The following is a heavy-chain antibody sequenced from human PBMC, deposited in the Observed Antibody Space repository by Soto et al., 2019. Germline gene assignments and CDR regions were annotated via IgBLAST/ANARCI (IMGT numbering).Heavy chain of an antibody. Sequence: ASVKVSCKASGYTFTSYGISWVRQAPGQGLEWMGWISAYNGNTNYAQKLQGRVTMTPDTSTSTAYMELRSLRSDDTAVYYCARVRDIVVVVAARGGGSAFDIWGQGTMVTVSS. J-gene: IGHJ3*02. D-gene: IGHD2-15*01. V-gene: IGHV1-18*01. CDR3: ARVRDIVVVVAARGGGSAFDI. CDR2: ISAYNGNT. CDR1: GYTFTSYG.